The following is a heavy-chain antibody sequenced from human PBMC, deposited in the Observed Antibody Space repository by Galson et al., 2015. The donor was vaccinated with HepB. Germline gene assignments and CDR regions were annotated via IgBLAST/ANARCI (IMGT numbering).Heavy chain of an antibody. CDR3: ARYTAQGDAFDI. Sequence: SVKVSCKASGGTFSSYAISWVRQAPGQGLEWMGRIIPILGIANYAQKFQGRVTITADKSTSTAYMELSSLRSEDTAVYYCARYTAQGDAFDIWGQGTMVTVSS. V-gene: IGHV1-69*04. J-gene: IGHJ3*02. CDR1: GGTFSSYA. CDR2: IIPILGIA. D-gene: IGHD2-2*02.